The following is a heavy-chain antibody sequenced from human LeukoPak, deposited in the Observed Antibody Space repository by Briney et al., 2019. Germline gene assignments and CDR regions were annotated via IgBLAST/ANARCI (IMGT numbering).Heavy chain of an antibody. V-gene: IGHV3-23*01. CDR2: ISGSGGST. CDR3: AKRSPRDIVVVPAALGYGMDV. Sequence: GGSLRLSCAASGFTFSSYAMSWVRQAPGKGLEWVSAISGSGGSTCYADSVKGRFTISRDNSKNTLYLQMNSLRAEDTAVYYCAKRSPRDIVVVPAALGYGMDVWGQGTTVTVSS. CDR1: GFTFSSYA. D-gene: IGHD2-2*01. J-gene: IGHJ6*02.